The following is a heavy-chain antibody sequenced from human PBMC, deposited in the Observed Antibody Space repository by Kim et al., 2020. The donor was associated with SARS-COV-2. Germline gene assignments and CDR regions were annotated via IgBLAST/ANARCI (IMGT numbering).Heavy chain of an antibody. CDR2: ISFDGKSE. CDR1: GFTLTSSG. J-gene: IGHJ6*02. D-gene: IGHD6-13*01. Sequence: GGSLRLSCAASGFTLTSSGMHWVRQAPGKGLEWVALISFDGKSEYYSDSVKGRFTISRDIPKNTLFLQMISLRVEDSGIYFCAKARGGSGYSDYAYSGIDVWGQGPTVTVSS. CDR3: AKARGGSGYSDYAYSGIDV. V-gene: IGHV3-30*18.